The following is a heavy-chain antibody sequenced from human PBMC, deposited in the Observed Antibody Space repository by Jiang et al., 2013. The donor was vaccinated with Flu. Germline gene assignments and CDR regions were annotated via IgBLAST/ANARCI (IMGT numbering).Heavy chain of an antibody. V-gene: IGHV1-24*01. J-gene: IGHJ4*02. CDR3: ATGYSYGFFDY. Sequence: PEDGETIYAQKFQGRVTMTEDTSTDTAYMELSSLRSEDTAVYYCATGYSYGFFDYWGQGTLVTVSS. D-gene: IGHD5-18*01. CDR2: PEDGET.